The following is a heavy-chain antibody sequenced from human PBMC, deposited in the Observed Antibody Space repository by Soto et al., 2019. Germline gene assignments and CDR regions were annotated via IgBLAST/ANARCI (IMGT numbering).Heavy chain of an antibody. V-gene: IGHV1-8*01. CDR3: ARSCSSTSCLTRRWFDP. J-gene: IGHJ5*02. CDR1: GDTFTSND. D-gene: IGHD2-2*01. Sequence: EASVKVSCKASGDTFTSNDINWVRQATGQGLEWMGWMNPNSGNTGYAQKFQGRVTMTRNTSISTAYMELSSLRSEDTAVYYCARSCSSTSCLTRRWFDPWGQGTLVTVS. CDR2: MNPNSGNT.